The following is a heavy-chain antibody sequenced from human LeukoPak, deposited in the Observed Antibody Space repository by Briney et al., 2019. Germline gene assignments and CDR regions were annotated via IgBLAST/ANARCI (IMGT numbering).Heavy chain of an antibody. J-gene: IGHJ6*03. V-gene: IGHV3-7*03. Sequence: PGGSLLLSCAASGFTFISYWMSWVRQAPGKGLEWVANIKQDGSEKYYVDSVKGRFTISRDNAKNSLYLQMNSPRAEDTAVYYCARVVPAAPHRSGPTPANYYYYYMDVWGKGTTVTISS. CDR3: ARVVPAAPHRSGPTPANYYYYYMDV. CDR2: IKQDGSEK. CDR1: GFTFISYW. D-gene: IGHD2-2*01.